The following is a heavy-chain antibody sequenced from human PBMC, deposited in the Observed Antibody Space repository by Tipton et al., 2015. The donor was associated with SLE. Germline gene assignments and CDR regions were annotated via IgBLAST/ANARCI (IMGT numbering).Heavy chain of an antibody. Sequence: SLRLSCAASGFTFSRYGMHWVRQAPGKGLEWVAVISYDGSNKYYADSVKGRFTISRDNSKNTLYLQMNSLRAEDTAVYYCAREKGYSGYYSLDYWGQGTLVTVSS. CDR3: AREKGYSGYYSLDY. V-gene: IGHV3-30*03. CDR2: ISYDGSNK. J-gene: IGHJ4*02. D-gene: IGHD3-3*01. CDR1: GFTFSRYG.